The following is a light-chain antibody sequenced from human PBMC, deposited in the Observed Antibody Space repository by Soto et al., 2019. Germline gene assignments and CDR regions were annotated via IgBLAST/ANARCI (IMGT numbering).Light chain of an antibody. CDR3: SSYTTSNTRQIV. CDR1: SSDVGGYNY. CDR2: DVS. V-gene: IGLV2-14*03. Sequence: QSVLTQPASLSGSPGQSINISCTGTSSDVGGYNYVSWYQHHPGKAPKLIIYDVSNRPSGVSNPFSGSKSGNTASLTISGLQPEDEADYYCSSYTTSNTRQIVFGTGTRSPS. J-gene: IGLJ1*01.